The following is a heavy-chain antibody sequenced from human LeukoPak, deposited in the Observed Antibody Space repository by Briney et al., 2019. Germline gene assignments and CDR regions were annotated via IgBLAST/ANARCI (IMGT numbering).Heavy chain of an antibody. J-gene: IGHJ4*02. CDR1: GFTFSSYS. Sequence: GGSLRLSCAASGFTFSSYSMNWVRQAPGKGLEWVSSISSSSSYIYYADSVKGRFTISRDNAKNSLYLQMNSLRAEDTAVYYCARRCVGFDWLQYYFDYWGQGTLVTVSS. V-gene: IGHV3-21*01. CDR3: ARRCVGFDWLQYYFDY. CDR2: ISSSSSYI. D-gene: IGHD3-9*01.